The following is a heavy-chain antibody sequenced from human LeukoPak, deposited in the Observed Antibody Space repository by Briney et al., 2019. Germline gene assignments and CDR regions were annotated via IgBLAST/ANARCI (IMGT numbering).Heavy chain of an antibody. CDR2: ISGSGGST. CDR3: ARAKHGWFGELFRFPAEYFQH. CDR1: GFTFSSYA. J-gene: IGHJ1*01. D-gene: IGHD3-10*01. Sequence: GGSLRLSCAASGFTFSSYAMSWVRQAPGKGLEWVSAISGSGGSTYYADSVKGRFTISRDNSKNTLYLQMNSLRAEDTAVYYCARAKHGWFGELFRFPAEYFQHWGQGTLVTVSS. V-gene: IGHV3-23*01.